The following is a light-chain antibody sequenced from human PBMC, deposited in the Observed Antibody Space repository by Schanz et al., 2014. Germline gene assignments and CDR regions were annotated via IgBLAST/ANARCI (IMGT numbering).Light chain of an antibody. CDR1: SSDVGAYNY. CDR3: TSYTSSRTWV. CDR2: DVS. V-gene: IGLV2-14*01. Sequence: QSALTQPPSASGSPGQSVTISCTGTSSDVGAYNYVSWYQQHPGKAPKLMIYDVSNRPSGVSNRFSGSKSGNTASLTISGLQAEDEADYYCTSYTSSRTWVFGGGTKLTVL. J-gene: IGLJ3*02.